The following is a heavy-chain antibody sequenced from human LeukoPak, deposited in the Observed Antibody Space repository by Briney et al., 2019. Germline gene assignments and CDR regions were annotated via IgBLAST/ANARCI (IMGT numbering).Heavy chain of an antibody. CDR1: GGSFSGYY. Sequence: SETLSLTCAVYGGSFSGYYWSWIRQPPGKGPEWIGEINHSGSTNYNPSLKSRVTISVDTSKNQFSLKLSSVTAADTAVYYCARSPYCSGGSCYRRGFDYWGQGTLVTVSS. D-gene: IGHD2-15*01. CDR2: INHSGST. CDR3: ARSPYCSGGSCYRRGFDY. V-gene: IGHV4-34*01. J-gene: IGHJ4*02.